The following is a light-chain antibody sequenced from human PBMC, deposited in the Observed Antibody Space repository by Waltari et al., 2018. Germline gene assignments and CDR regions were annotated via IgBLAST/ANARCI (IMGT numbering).Light chain of an antibody. Sequence: QSALTQPRSVSGSAGQSVTISCTGTSSDVGDFNYYSCYQHHPCKAPQLMIYDVTKRPSGVPDRFSGSKSGNTASLTISGLQAEDEADYYCCSYAGSHTWVFGGGTKLTVL. V-gene: IGLV2-11*01. CDR3: CSYAGSHTWV. CDR1: SSDVGDFNY. CDR2: DVT. J-gene: IGLJ3*02.